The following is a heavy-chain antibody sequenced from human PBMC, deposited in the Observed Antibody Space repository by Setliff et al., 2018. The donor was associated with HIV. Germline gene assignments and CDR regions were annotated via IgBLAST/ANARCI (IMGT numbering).Heavy chain of an antibody. D-gene: IGHD3-3*01. J-gene: IGHJ6*03. Sequence: GASVKVSCKASGYTFTGYYMHWVRQAPGQGLEWMGIINPSGGSTSYAQKFQGRVTMTRDTSTSTVYMELSSLRSEDTAVYYCARDPGEGGGGFLDWTIGYYYYMDVWGKGATVTVSS. CDR3: ARDPGEGGGGFLDWTIGYYYYMDV. CDR1: GYTFTGYY. V-gene: IGHV1-46*01. CDR2: INPSGGST.